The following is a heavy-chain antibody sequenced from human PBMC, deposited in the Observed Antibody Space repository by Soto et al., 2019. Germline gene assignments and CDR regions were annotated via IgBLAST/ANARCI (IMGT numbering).Heavy chain of an antibody. J-gene: IGHJ4*02. CDR3: ARTVVGAKFDY. CDR1: GGSIRSGVYS. Sequence: SETLCLTCAVSGGSIRSGVYSWSWIRQPPGKGLEWIGYIYHSGSTYYNPSLKSRVTISVDRSKNQFSLKLSSVTAADTAVYYCARTVVGAKFDYWGQGTLVTVSS. V-gene: IGHV4-30-2*01. D-gene: IGHD1-26*01. CDR2: IYHSGST.